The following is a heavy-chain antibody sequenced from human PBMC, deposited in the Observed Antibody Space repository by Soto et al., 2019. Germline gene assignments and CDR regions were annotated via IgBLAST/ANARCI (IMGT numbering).Heavy chain of an antibody. J-gene: IGHJ5*02. V-gene: IGHV1-69*01. D-gene: IGHD2-8*02. Sequence: QVQLVQSGAEVKMPGSSVKVSCRTSGGTFSTNGISWVRQAPGQGLEWMGGIIPIFGTTNYAHKFRGRVTITADESTSTVYMELSSLISEDTAVYYCARASDTTWYKWFDPWGQGTLVTVSS. CDR3: ARASDTTWYKWFDP. CDR2: IIPIFGTT. CDR1: GGTFSTNG.